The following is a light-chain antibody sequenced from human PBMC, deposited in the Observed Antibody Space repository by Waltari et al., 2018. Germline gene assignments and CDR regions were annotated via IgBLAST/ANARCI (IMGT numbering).Light chain of an antibody. CDR3: QQYNNWPPWT. J-gene: IGKJ1*01. CDR1: QTISSN. CDR2: GAS. V-gene: IGKV3-15*01. Sequence: ETVMTQSPATLSVSPGERATLSCRTSQTISSNLAWYQQKPGQAPRLLIYGASIRATDIPARFSGSGFGTEFTLTISSLQSEDFAVYYCQQYNNWPPWTFGQGTKVEIK.